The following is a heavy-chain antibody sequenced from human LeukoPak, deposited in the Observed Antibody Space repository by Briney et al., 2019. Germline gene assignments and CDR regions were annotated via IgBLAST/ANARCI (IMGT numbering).Heavy chain of an antibody. CDR2: VKGDGSST. Sequence: GGSLRLSCAASGFTFSNYWMHWVRQTPGEGLVCVSLVKGDGSSTTYADSVKGRFTISRDNAKNTVYLQMNSLRAEDTAVYYCARGNYHAMDVWGQGTTVTVSS. CDR1: GFTFSNYW. CDR3: ARGNYHAMDV. J-gene: IGHJ6*02. V-gene: IGHV3-74*01.